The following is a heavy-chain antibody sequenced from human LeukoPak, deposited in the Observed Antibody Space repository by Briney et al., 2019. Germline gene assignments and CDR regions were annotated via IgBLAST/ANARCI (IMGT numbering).Heavy chain of an antibody. Sequence: ASVKVSCKASGYTSTSYAMNWVRQAPGQGLEWMGWINTNTGNPTYAQGFTGRFVFSLDTSVSTAYLQISSLKAEDTAVYYCASGQAIAAAGISGYWGQGTLVTVSS. CDR3: ASGQAIAAAGISGY. V-gene: IGHV7-4-1*02. CDR2: INTNTGNP. J-gene: IGHJ4*02. D-gene: IGHD6-13*01. CDR1: GYTSTSYA.